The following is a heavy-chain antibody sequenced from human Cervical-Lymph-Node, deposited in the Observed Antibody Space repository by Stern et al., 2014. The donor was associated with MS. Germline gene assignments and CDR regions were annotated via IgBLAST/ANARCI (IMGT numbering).Heavy chain of an antibody. CDR3: ARSMTTKGGRSYYFDY. V-gene: IGHV1-2*04. CDR2: LNPSGGGT. J-gene: IGHJ4*02. CDR1: GYTFTGYY. D-gene: IGHD4-17*01. Sequence: QLVESGAEVKKPGASVKVSCKASGYTFTGYYMHWVRPATAQGLESMGWLNPSGGGTNDAQRLQGWFTMTRDTSISPAYMELSRLRSDDTAVYYCARSMTTKGGRSYYFDYGGRGTLVTVSP.